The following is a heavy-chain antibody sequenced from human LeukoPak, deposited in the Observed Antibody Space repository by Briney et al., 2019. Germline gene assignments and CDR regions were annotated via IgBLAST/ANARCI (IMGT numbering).Heavy chain of an antibody. D-gene: IGHD1-1*01. J-gene: IGHJ4*02. CDR3: ARYLEYTYNFDY. CDR2: VYYSGGGT. V-gene: IGHV4-59*12. CDR1: RGSITDNY. Sequence: SETLSLTCTVSRGSITDNYWSWIRQPPGKGPEWIGYVYYSGGGTNYNPSLKSRVTISVDRSKNQFSLNLSSVTAADTAGYYCARYLEYTYNFDYWGQGTRVSVST.